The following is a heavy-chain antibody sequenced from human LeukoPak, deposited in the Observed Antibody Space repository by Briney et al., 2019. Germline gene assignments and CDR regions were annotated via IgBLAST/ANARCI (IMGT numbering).Heavy chain of an antibody. CDR1: GGTFSSYG. J-gene: IGHJ4*02. V-gene: IGHV1-18*01. CDR3: ARTWYYYDSSGPGDY. D-gene: IGHD3-22*01. Sequence: ASVKVSCKASGGTFSSYGISWVRQAPGQGLEWMGWISAYNGNTNYAQKLQGRVTMTTDTSTSTAYMELRSLRSDYTAVYYCARTWYYYDSSGPGDYWGQGTLVTVSS. CDR2: ISAYNGNT.